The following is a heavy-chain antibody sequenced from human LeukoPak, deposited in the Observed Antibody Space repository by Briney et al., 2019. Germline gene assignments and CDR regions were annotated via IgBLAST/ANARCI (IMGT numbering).Heavy chain of an antibody. Sequence: SVKVSCRASGGTFSSYAISWVRQAPGQGLEWMGRIIPIFGTANYAQKFQGRVTITADESTSTAYMELSSLRSEDTAVYYCASSPPTSSYYYYYMDVWGKGTTVTVSS. D-gene: IGHD2-2*01. CDR1: GGTFSSYA. V-gene: IGHV1-69*13. CDR3: ASSPPTSSYYYYYMDV. CDR2: IIPIFGTA. J-gene: IGHJ6*03.